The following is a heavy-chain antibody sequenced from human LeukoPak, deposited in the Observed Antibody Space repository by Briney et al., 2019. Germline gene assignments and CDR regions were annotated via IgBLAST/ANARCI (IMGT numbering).Heavy chain of an antibody. D-gene: IGHD6-19*01. Sequence: PGGSLRLSCAASGFTFSSYEMNWVRQAPGKGLEWVSYISSSGSTIYYADSVKGRFTISRDNAKNSLYLQMNSLRAEDTAVYYCARAPGVAGRDYYYYMDVWGKGTTVTISS. CDR1: GFTFSSYE. V-gene: IGHV3-48*03. CDR3: ARAPGVAGRDYYYYMDV. J-gene: IGHJ6*03. CDR2: ISSSGSTI.